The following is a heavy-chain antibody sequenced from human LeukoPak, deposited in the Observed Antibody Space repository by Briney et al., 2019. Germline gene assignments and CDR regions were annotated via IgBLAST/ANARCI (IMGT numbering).Heavy chain of an antibody. CDR1: GYSISSSNW. CDR3: ARSGTSSRIFDY. Sequence: PSDTLSLTCAVSGYSISSSNWWGWLRQPPGKGLEWIGYIYYSGSTYYNPSLKSRVTMSVDTSKNQFSLKLSSVTDVDTAVYFCARSGTSSRIFDYWGQGTLVTVSS. CDR2: IYYSGST. J-gene: IGHJ4*02. D-gene: IGHD2-2*01. V-gene: IGHV4-28*01.